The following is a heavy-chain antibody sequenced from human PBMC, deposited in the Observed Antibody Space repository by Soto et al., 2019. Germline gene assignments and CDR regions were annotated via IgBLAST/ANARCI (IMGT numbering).Heavy chain of an antibody. V-gene: IGHV4-59*08. CDR2: IYYSGST. CDR1: GGSISSYY. Sequence: SETLSLTCTVSGGSISSYYWSWIRQPPGKGLEWIGYIYYSGSTNYNPSLKSRVTISVDTSKNQFSLKLSSVTPADTAVYYCARHRLLGWQWLVLFDYWGQGTLVTVSS. J-gene: IGHJ4*02. D-gene: IGHD6-19*01. CDR3: ARHRLLGWQWLVLFDY.